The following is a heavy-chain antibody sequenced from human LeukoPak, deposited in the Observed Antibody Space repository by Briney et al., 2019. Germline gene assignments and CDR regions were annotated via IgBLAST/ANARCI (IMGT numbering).Heavy chain of an antibody. J-gene: IGHJ4*02. Sequence: ASVKVSCKASGYTFTGYYMHWVRQAPGQGLEWMGWINPNSGRTNYAQKFQGRVTMTRDTSISTAYMELSRLRSDDTAVYYCARGDRFLEWLPNDYWGQGTLVTVYS. CDR1: GYTFTGYY. D-gene: IGHD3-3*01. CDR3: ARGDRFLEWLPNDY. V-gene: IGHV1-2*02. CDR2: INPNSGRT.